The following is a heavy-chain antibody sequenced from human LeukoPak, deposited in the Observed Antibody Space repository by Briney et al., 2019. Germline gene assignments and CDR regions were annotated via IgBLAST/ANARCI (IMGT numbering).Heavy chain of an antibody. CDR3: ARFHSGPSGWYVLWYFDL. CDR2: IYNSENT. Sequence: SATLSLTCTVSGGSVSSYYWSWIRQRPGKGLEWIGYIYNSENTKYNSSLESRVTISVDTSKNQFFLKLSSVTAADTAVYYCARFHSGPSGWYVLWYFDLWGRGTLVTVSS. D-gene: IGHD6-19*01. J-gene: IGHJ2*01. CDR1: GGSVSSYY. V-gene: IGHV4-4*09.